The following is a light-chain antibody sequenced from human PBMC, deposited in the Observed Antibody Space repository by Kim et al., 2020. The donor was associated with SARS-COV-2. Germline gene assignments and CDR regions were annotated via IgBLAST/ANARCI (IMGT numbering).Light chain of an antibody. V-gene: IGKV3-15*01. CDR3: HQYNNWPQA. CDR1: QSVTTN. Sequence: VSPGERVTLSCRASQSVTTNLAWYQQKPGQVPRLLIFGASTRATGIPARFSGSGSGTEFTLTISSLQSEDFAVYYCHQYNNWPQAFGQGTKVDIK. CDR2: GAS. J-gene: IGKJ1*01.